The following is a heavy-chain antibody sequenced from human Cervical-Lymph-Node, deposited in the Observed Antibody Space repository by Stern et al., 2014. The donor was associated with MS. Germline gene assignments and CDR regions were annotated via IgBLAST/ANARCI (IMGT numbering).Heavy chain of an antibody. J-gene: IGHJ6*02. CDR2: ISGSGGIT. V-gene: IGHV3-23*04. CDR3: AKATTNWNHYYYGMDV. D-gene: IGHD1-1*01. CDR1: GFTFSSYA. Sequence: VQLGQSGGGLVQPGGSLRLSCAASGFTFSSYAMSWVRQAPGKGLEWVSAISGSGGITYYADSVKGRFTISRDNFKNTLYLQMNSLRAEDTAVYYCAKATTNWNHYYYGMDVWGQGTTATVSS.